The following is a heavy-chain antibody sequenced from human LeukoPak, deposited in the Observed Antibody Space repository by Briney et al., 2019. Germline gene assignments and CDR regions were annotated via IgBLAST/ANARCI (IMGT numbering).Heavy chain of an antibody. J-gene: IGHJ6*02. CDR2: IKQDGSEE. V-gene: IGHV3-7*01. CDR1: GFTFSSYW. Sequence: GGSLRLSCAASGFTFSSYWMSWVRQAPGKGLEWVANIKQDGSEEYYVDSVKGRGTISRDNAKNSLYLQVNSLRAEDTAVYYCALVAGFYDYAMELWGQGTTVTVSS. CDR3: ALVAGFYDYAMEL. D-gene: IGHD5-12*01.